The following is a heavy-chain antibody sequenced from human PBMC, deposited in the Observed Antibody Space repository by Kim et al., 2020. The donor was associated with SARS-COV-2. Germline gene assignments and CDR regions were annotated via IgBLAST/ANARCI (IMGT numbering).Heavy chain of an antibody. V-gene: IGHV3-11*06. CDR2: ISSSSSYT. CDR3: ATSRFGSSSSWYGY. Sequence: GGSLRLSCAASGFTFSDYYMSWIRQAPGKGLEWVSYISSSSSYTNYADSVKGRFTISRDNAKNSPYLQMNSLRAEDTAVYYCATSRFGSSSSWYGYWGQGTLVTVSS. CDR1: GFTFSDYY. J-gene: IGHJ4*02. D-gene: IGHD6-13*01.